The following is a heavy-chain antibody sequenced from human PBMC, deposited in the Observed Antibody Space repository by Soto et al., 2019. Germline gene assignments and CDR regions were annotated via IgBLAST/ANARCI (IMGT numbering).Heavy chain of an antibody. Sequence: GGSLRLSCAASGFTFSNYAMDWVRQAPGKGLEWVSAISNSFSDGNTHYADSVKGRFTISRDNDKNTVFLEMNSLRAEDTAVYYCAKVFSPEGGNYFDHWGQGTLVTVSS. CDR3: AKVFSPEGGNYFDH. CDR1: GFTFSNYA. V-gene: IGHV3-23*01. CDR2: ISNSFSDGNT. J-gene: IGHJ4*02.